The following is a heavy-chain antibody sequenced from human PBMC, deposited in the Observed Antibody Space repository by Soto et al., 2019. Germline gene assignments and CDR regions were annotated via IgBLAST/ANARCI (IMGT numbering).Heavy chain of an antibody. D-gene: IGHD2-2*01. CDR2: INHSGST. Sequence: PSETLSLTCAVYGGSFSGYYWSWIRQPPGKGLEWIGEINHSGSTNYNPYLKSRVTISVDTSKNQFSLKLSSVTAADTAVYYCARVRRDCSSTSCYRDYYYYYGMDVWGQGTTVTVSS. CDR1: GGSFSGYY. V-gene: IGHV4-34*01. J-gene: IGHJ6*02. CDR3: ARVRRDCSSTSCYRDYYYYYGMDV.